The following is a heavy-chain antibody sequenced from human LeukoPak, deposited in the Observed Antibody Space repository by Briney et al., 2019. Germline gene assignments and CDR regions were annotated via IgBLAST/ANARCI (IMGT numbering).Heavy chain of an antibody. CDR1: GGSISSSSYY. CDR2: IYYSGST. J-gene: IGHJ4*02. Sequence: SGTLSLTCTVSGGSISSSSYYWGWLRQPPGKGLEWIGSIYYSGSTYYNPSLKSRVTISVDTSKNQFSLKLSSVTAADTAVYYCVREPQGHIVGAVIDYWGQGTLVTVSS. V-gene: IGHV4-39*07. CDR3: VREPQGHIVGAVIDY. D-gene: IGHD1-26*01.